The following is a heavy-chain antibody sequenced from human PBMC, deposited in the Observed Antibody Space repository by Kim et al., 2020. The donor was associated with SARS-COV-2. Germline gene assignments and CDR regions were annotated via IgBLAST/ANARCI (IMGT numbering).Heavy chain of an antibody. CDR1: GFTFTDYS. J-gene: IGHJ4*02. D-gene: IGHD3-22*01. CDR3: ARSSYYRFDC. V-gene: IGHV3-48*02. CDR2: IKSSSGV. Sequence: GGSLRLSCAASGFTFTDYSMNWVRQAPGKGPEWVSYIKSSSGVYYADSVKGRFTMSRDNAENSVYLQMSSLRDEDTAVYYCARSSYYRFDCWGQGTLVTVSS.